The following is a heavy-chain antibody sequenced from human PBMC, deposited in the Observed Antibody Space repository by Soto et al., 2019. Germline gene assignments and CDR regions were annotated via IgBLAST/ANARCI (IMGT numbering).Heavy chain of an antibody. J-gene: IGHJ5*02. CDR2: INPTEGRT. CDR1: GYPFTSYH. Sequence: QVQLVQSGAEVRKPGASLKLSCQTSGYPFTSYHMHWVRQAPGQGLEWMGVINPTEGRTRYSQRFQDRVTMTRDTSTSTVYMELSSLRSEDTATYFCARGREYSFGYNWFDPWGQGILVTVSS. D-gene: IGHD5-12*01. CDR3: ARGREYSFGYNWFDP. V-gene: IGHV1-46*01.